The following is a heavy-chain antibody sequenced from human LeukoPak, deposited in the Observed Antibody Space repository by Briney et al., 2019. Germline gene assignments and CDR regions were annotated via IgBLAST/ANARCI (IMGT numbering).Heavy chain of an antibody. V-gene: IGHV1-8*02. CDR2: MNPNSGNT. D-gene: IGHD3-16*02. CDR1: GYTFTSYG. Sequence: ASVKVSCKASGYTFTSYGISWVRQAPGQGLEWMGWMNPNSGNTGYAQKFQGRVTMTRNTSISTAYMELSSLRSGDTAVSYCARDLTFGGVIVRSNLFDYWGQGTLVTVSS. J-gene: IGHJ4*02. CDR3: ARDLTFGGVIVRSNLFDY.